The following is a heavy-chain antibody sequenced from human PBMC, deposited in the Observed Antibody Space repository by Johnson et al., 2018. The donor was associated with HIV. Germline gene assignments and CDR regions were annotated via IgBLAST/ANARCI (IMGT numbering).Heavy chain of an antibody. Sequence: VQLVESGGGLVQPGRSLRLSCAASGFTFDDYAMHWVRQAPGKGLQWVSGISWNSGSIAYADSVKGRFTISRDNSKNTLYLQMNSLRAEDTAVYYCARDTVTGSPAFDIWGQGTMVTVSS. J-gene: IGHJ3*02. CDR3: ARDTVTGSPAFDI. V-gene: IGHV3-9*01. CDR2: ISWNSGSI. D-gene: IGHD1-20*01. CDR1: GFTFDDYA.